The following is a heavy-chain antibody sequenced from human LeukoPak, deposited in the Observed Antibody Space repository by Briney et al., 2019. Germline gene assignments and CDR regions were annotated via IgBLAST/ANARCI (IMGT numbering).Heavy chain of an antibody. V-gene: IGHV3-47*02. Sequence: GGSLRLXCAASGFAFSSYVLHWVRRAPGKGPEWVSAIGTGGDTYYADSVKGRFTISRDNAKKYLYLQMNSLIAEDMAVYYCARRNIVATSYYDYWGQGTLVTVSS. CDR1: GFAFSSYV. J-gene: IGHJ4*02. D-gene: IGHD5-12*01. CDR3: ARRNIVATSYYDY. CDR2: IGTGGDT.